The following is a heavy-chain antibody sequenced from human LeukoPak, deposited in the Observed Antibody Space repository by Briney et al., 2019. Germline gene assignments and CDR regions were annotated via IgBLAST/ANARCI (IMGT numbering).Heavy chain of an antibody. V-gene: IGHV3-7*01. CDR3: ARAASTGTVDY. CDR1: GLTFSIYW. J-gene: IGHJ4*02. D-gene: IGHD4-17*01. Sequence: GGSLRLSCAPSGLTFSIYWMSWVRQAPGKGLEWVANINQDGSQTYYVDSVKGRFSISRDNSKNSLFLQMDSVRAEDTAIYYCARAASTGTVDYWGQGTPVTVSS. CDR2: INQDGSQT.